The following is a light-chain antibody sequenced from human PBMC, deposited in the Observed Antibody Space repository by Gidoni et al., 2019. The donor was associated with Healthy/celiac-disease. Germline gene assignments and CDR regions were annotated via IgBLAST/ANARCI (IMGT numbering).Light chain of an antibody. Sequence: DIQMTHSPSSLSASVRDRVTITCRASQSISSYLNWYQQKPGKAPKLLIYAASSLQSGVPSRFSGSGSGTDFTLTISSLQPEEFATYYCQQSYSTPFTFGPGTKVDIK. V-gene: IGKV1-39*01. CDR2: AAS. CDR1: QSISSY. J-gene: IGKJ3*01. CDR3: QQSYSTPFT.